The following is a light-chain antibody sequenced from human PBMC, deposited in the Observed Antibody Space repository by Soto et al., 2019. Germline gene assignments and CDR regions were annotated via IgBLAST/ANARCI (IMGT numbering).Light chain of an antibody. J-gene: IGKJ4*01. V-gene: IGKV1-39*01. CDR1: QSISNF. Sequence: DIQMTQSPSSLSAPLVDRVTITRRASQSISNFLNWVQHKPGNAPKVLISAASTLQSGVPPRFSGSESGTDFTLTISSLQPEDSASYYCQQYYNSVLTFGGGTKVDIK. CDR2: AAS. CDR3: QQYYNSVLT.